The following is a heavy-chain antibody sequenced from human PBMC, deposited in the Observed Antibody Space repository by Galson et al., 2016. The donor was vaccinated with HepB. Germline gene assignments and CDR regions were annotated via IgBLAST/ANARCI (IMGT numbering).Heavy chain of an antibody. CDR3: AKDEFLEGDYYYYGMDV. D-gene: IGHD3-3*01. J-gene: IGHJ6*02. CDR1: GFTFSSYG. Sequence: SLRLSCAASGFTFSSYGMYWVRQAPAKGLEWVAVISYDGSKKYYADSVKGRFTISRDNSKNTMYLQMSSLRAEDTAVYYCAKDEFLEGDYYYYGMDVWGQGTTVTVSS. V-gene: IGHV3-30*18. CDR2: ISYDGSKK.